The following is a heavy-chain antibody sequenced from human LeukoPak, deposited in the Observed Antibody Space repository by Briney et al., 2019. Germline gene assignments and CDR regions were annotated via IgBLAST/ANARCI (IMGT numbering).Heavy chain of an antibody. D-gene: IGHD1-26*01. V-gene: IGHV3-48*03. CDR1: GFNFSSYE. CDR3: ARGGAADY. CDR2: ISNTGTTI. Sequence: GGSLRLSCAASGFNFSSYEMNWVRQAPGKGLEWVSYISNTGTTIYYADSVKGRFTISRDNAKNSLYLQMNSLRAEDTAAYYCARGGAADYWGQGTLVTVSS. J-gene: IGHJ4*02.